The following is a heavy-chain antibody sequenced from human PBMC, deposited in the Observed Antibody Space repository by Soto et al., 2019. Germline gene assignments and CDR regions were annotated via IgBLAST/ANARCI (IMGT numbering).Heavy chain of an antibody. D-gene: IGHD6-13*01. CDR3: ARNLGIAAAGTPYYYYGMDV. Sequence: SETLSLTCTVSGGSVSSGSYYWSWIRQPPGKGLEWIGYIYYSGSTNYNPSLKSRVTISVDTSKNQFSLKLSSVTAADTAVYYCARNLGIAAAGTPYYYYGMDVWGQGTTVTVS. J-gene: IGHJ6*02. CDR2: IYYSGST. V-gene: IGHV4-61*01. CDR1: GGSVSSGSYY.